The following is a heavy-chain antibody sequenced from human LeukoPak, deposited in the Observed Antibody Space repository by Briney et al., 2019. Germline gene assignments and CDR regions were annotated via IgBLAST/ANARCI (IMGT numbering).Heavy chain of an antibody. D-gene: IGHD2-21*02. Sequence: GGSLRLSCAASGFTFSDYYMSWIRQAPGKGLEWVSYISSSGSTIYYADSVKGRFTISRDNAKNSLYLQMNSLRAEDTAVYYCARGNLRHIVVVTATNDAFDIWGQGTMVTVSS. V-gene: IGHV3-11*01. J-gene: IGHJ3*02. CDR1: GFTFSDYY. CDR3: ARGNLRHIVVVTATNDAFDI. CDR2: ISSSGSTI.